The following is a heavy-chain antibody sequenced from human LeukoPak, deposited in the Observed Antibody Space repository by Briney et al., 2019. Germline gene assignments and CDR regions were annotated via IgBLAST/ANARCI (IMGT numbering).Heavy chain of an antibody. CDR1: GFIFSSYA. CDR2: ITGGGDGT. J-gene: IGHJ5*02. CDR3: AKGAATGSVDWFDP. D-gene: IGHD6-13*01. V-gene: IGHV3-23*01. Sequence: GGSLRLSRAASGFIFSSYAMMWVRQAPGKGLEWVSSITGGGDGTYYADSVEGRFAISRDNSKNTLYLHMNSLRAEDTAVYYCAKGAATGSVDWFDPWGQGTVVTVSS.